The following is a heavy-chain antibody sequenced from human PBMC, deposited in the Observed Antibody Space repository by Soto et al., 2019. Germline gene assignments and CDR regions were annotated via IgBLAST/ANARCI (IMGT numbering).Heavy chain of an antibody. CDR1: GFTFSSYW. D-gene: IGHD1-26*01. V-gene: IGHV3-7*01. Sequence: GGSLRLSCAASGFTFSSYWMSWVRQAPGKGLEWVANIKQDGSEKYYVDSVKGRFTISRDNAKNSLYLQMNSLRAEDTAVYYCASAFGGYWSLFDYWGQGTLVTVSS. J-gene: IGHJ4*02. CDR3: ASAFGGYWSLFDY. CDR2: IKQDGSEK.